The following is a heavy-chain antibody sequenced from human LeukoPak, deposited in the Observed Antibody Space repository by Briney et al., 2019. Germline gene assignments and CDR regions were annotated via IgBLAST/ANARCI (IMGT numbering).Heavy chain of an antibody. Sequence: GGSLRLSCAASGFMISSYWMTWVRQAPGKGLEWVAHIKQAGSENSYVDSVKGRFTISRDNAKNSLYLQMNSLRAEDTAVYYCARPPIGIFGVVLYYFDYWGQGTLVTVSS. D-gene: IGHD3-3*01. CDR2: IKQAGSEN. CDR1: GFMISSYW. CDR3: ARPPIGIFGVVLYYFDY. V-gene: IGHV3-7*01. J-gene: IGHJ4*02.